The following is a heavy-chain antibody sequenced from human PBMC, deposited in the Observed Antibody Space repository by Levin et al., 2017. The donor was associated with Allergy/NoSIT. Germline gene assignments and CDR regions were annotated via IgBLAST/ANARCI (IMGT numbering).Heavy chain of an antibody. V-gene: IGHV5-51*01. CDR3: ARHRSPGIGAHRDDFDY. CDR1: GYSFTNYW. D-gene: IGHD1-14*01. CDR2: IYPGESDT. Sequence: GGSLRLSCKGSGYSFTNYWIGWVRQMPGKGLEWMGIIYPGESDTRYSPSFQGQVSISADKAISTAYLQWSSLKASDTAMYYCARHRSPGIGAHRDDFDYWGQGTLVTVSS. J-gene: IGHJ4*02.